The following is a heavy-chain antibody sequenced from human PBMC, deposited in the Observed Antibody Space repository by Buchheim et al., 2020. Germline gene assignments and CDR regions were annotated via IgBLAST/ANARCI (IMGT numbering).Heavy chain of an antibody. J-gene: IGHJ6*02. CDR1: GYTFTSYY. V-gene: IGHV1-46*03. D-gene: IGHD6-13*01. CDR3: ARAVTAAGTDYYYGMDV. Sequence: QVQLVQSGAEVKKPGASVKGSCKASGYTFTSYYMHWVRQAPGQGLEWMGIINPSGGSTSYAQKFQGRVTMTRDTSTSTVYMELSSLRSEDTAVYYCARAVTAAGTDYYYGMDVWGQGTT. CDR2: INPSGGST.